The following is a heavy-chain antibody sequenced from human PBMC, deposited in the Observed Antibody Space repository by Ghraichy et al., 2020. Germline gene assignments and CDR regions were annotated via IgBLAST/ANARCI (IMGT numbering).Heavy chain of an antibody. CDR3: ARPPGTTPRP. Sequence: GESLNISCAASGFTFSSYEMNWVRQAPGKGLEWVSYISSSGSTIYYADSVKGRFTISRDNAKNSLYLQMNSLRAEDTAVYYCARPPGTTPRPWGQGTLVTVSS. CDR1: GFTFSSYE. D-gene: IGHD1-1*01. J-gene: IGHJ5*02. V-gene: IGHV3-48*03. CDR2: ISSSGSTI.